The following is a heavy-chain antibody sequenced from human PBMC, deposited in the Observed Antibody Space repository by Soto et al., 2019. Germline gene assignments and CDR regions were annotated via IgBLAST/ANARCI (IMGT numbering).Heavy chain of an antibody. D-gene: IGHD6-19*01. CDR1: GYTFTNYA. CDR2: INAGNGNT. CDR3: ARGRQEDWLAFIDY. V-gene: IGHV1-3*01. Sequence: GASVKASCKACGYTFTNYAMHWVRQAPGQRLEWMGWINAGNGNTKYSQKFQGRVTITRDTSATTAYMELSSLRSEDTAVYYCARGRQEDWLAFIDYWGQGTLVTVSS. J-gene: IGHJ4*02.